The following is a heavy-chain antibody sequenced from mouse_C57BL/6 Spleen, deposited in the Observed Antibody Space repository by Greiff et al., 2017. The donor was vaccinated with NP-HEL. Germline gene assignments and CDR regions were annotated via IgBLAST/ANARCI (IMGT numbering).Heavy chain of an antibody. V-gene: IGHV1-61*01. Sequence: VQLQQPGAELVRPGSSVKLSCKASGYTFTSYWMDWVKQRPGQGLEWIGNIYPSDSETHYNQKFKDKATLTVDKSSSTAYMQLSSLTSEDSAVYYCARGEGTGWYFDVWGTGTTVTVSS. CDR1: GYTFTSYW. J-gene: IGHJ1*03. CDR2: IYPSDSET. CDR3: ARGEGTGWYFDV. D-gene: IGHD3-3*01.